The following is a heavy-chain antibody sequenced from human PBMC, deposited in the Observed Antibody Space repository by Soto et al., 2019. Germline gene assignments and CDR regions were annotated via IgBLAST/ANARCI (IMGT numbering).Heavy chain of an antibody. V-gene: IGHV1-3*01. CDR2: INAGYGNT. CDR1: GYTFSSYA. J-gene: IGHJ4*02. CDR3: ARDTGDGTFDF. Sequence: ASVKVSCKASGYTFSSYAMHWVRQAPGQRLEWMGWINAGYGNTKSSQKFQDRVTISRDTSASTAYTELTSLRSEDTAVYYCARDTGDGTFDFWGQGTLVTVSS. D-gene: IGHD7-27*01.